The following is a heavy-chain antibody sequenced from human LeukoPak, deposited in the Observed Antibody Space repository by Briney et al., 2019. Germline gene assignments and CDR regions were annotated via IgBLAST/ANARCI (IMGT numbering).Heavy chain of an antibody. CDR3: ARDGAVTNGRYFDY. CDR1: GFTFSSYW. J-gene: IGHJ4*02. V-gene: IGHV3-21*01. CDR2: ISSSSSYI. Sequence: PGGSLRLSCAASGFTFSSYWMNWVRQAPGKGLEWVSSISSSSSYIYYGDSVKGRFTISRDNAKNSLYLQMNSLRAEDTAVYYCARDGAVTNGRYFDYWGQGTLVTVSS. D-gene: IGHD4-17*01.